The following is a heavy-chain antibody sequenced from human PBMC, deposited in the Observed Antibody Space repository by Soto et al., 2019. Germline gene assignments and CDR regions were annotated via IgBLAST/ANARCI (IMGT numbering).Heavy chain of an antibody. Sequence: GGSLRLSCAASGFIFSRYYMNWVRQAPGKGLEWVSSISTTITYTHYADSLKGRFTISRDNAKKLLYLQMNSLRAEDTAVYYCAKDRITVGATDYYYYYGMDVWGQGTTVTVSS. CDR1: GFIFSRYY. CDR2: ISTTITYT. J-gene: IGHJ6*02. CDR3: AKDRITVGATDYYYYYGMDV. D-gene: IGHD1-26*01. V-gene: IGHV3-21*01.